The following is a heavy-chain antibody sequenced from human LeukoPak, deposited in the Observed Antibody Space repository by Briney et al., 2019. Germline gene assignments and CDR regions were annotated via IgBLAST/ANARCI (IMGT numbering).Heavy chain of an antibody. CDR1: GYTFTSYG. V-gene: IGHV1-18*01. J-gene: IGHJ4*02. CDR3: TRLSAAGPFFDY. CDR2: ISAYNGNT. Sequence: SVKVSCKASGYTFTSYGISWVRQAPGQGLEWMGWISAYNGNTNYAQKLQGRVTMTTDTSTSTAYMELRSLRSDDTAVYYCTRLSAAGPFFDYWGQGTLVTVSS. D-gene: IGHD6-13*01.